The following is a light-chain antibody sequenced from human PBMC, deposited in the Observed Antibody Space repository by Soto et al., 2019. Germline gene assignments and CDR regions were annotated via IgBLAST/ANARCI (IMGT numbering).Light chain of an antibody. J-gene: IGLJ3*02. V-gene: IGLV1-51*01. CDR3: GTWDSSLGAWV. CDR2: DNN. Sequence: QSVLTQPPSVSAAPGQKVTISCSGSSSNVGNNYLSWYQQLPGTAPKLLIYDNNQRPSGIPDRFSGSKSGTSATLGITGLQTGDEADYYCGTWDSSLGAWVFGGGTKLTVL. CDR1: SSNVGNNY.